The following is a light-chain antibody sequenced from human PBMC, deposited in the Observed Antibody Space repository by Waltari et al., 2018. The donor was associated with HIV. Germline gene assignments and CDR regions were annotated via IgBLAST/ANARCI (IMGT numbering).Light chain of an antibody. CDR2: KTS. CDR3: QQYKSFSLT. V-gene: IGKV1-5*03. CDR1: QNVDNW. Sequence: DIQMTQSPSPLSVSVGDRVIITCRSSQNVDNWLAWYQQRPGSAPKVLIYKTSTLQTGVPSRFSGSGSGTEFSLTISSLQPDDFATYYCQQYKSFSLTFGQGTRLEIK. J-gene: IGKJ5*01.